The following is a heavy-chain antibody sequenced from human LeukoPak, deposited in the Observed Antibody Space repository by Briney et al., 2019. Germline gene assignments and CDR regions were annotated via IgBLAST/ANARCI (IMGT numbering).Heavy chain of an antibody. CDR1: GFTFSGYS. V-gene: IGHV3-21*04. D-gene: IGHD2-15*01. Sequence: GRSLRLSCAASGFTFSGYSMNWVRQAPGKGLEWVSSISSSSRYIYYADSVKGRFTISRDNSKNTQSLQMNSLRAEDTAVYYCLGYCSGGNCYSGGYWGQGTLVTVSS. CDR3: LGYCSGGNCYSGGY. J-gene: IGHJ4*02. CDR2: ISSSSRYI.